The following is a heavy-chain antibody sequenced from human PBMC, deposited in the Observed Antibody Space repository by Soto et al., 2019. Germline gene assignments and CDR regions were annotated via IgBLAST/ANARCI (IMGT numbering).Heavy chain of an antibody. CDR3: AKEGAGYCTNGVCSHGPEYYFDY. D-gene: IGHD2-8*01. CDR1: GFTFSSYG. J-gene: IGHJ4*02. CDR2: ISYDGSNK. V-gene: IGHV3-30*18. Sequence: GGSLRLSCAASGFTFSSYGMHWFRQAPGQGLEWVAVISYDGSNKYYADSVKGRFTISRDNSKNTLYLQMNSLRAEDTAVYYCAKEGAGYCTNGVCSHGPEYYFDYWGQGTLVTVSS.